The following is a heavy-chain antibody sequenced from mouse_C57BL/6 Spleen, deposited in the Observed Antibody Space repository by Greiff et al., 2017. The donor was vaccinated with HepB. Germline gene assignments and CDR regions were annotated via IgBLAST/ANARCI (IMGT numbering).Heavy chain of an antibody. CDR1: GLNIKDTY. Sequence: EVQLQQSGAELVKSGATVKFSCTASGLNIKDTYLHWLKQWPEQGLEWLGRIDPPYGNTKYDPKLPGNATITADNSSNTAYLPLSSLTSEDTAVYYCARMARKWGQGTNLTVSS. J-gene: IGHJ2*01. CDR2: IDPPYGNT. CDR3: ARMARK. V-gene: IGHV14-3*02.